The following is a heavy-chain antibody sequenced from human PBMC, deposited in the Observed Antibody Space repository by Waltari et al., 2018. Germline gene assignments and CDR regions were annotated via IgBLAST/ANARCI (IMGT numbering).Heavy chain of an antibody. V-gene: IGHV5-51*01. D-gene: IGHD3-10*01. Sequence: EVQLVQSGAEVKKPGESLKISCKGSGYSFTSYWIGWVRQMPGKGLEWMGIIYPGDSDTRYSPSFRGQVTISADKSISTAYLQWSSLKASDTAMYYCARQGGTYYYGSGTLDYWGQGTLVTVSS. J-gene: IGHJ4*02. CDR2: IYPGDSDT. CDR3: ARQGGTYYYGSGTLDY. CDR1: GYSFTSYW.